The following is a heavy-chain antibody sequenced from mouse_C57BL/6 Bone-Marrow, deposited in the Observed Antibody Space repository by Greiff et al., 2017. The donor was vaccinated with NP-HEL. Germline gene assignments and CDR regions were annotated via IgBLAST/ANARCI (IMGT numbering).Heavy chain of an antibody. CDR1: GFTFTSYW. V-gene: IGHV1-61*01. J-gene: IGHJ3*01. CDR2: IYPSDSET. CDR3: ASMVTPFAY. Sequence: QVQLLQPGAELVRPGSSVKLSCTASGFTFTSYWMDWVHQRPGQGLEWIGYIYPSDSETHSNQNFKDKATLTVDKTTSTAYMQLSSLTSEDSAVYYCASMVTPFAYWGQGTLVTVSA. D-gene: IGHD2-2*01.